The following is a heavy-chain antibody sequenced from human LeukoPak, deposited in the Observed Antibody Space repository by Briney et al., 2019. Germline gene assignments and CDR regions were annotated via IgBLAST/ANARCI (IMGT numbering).Heavy chain of an antibody. V-gene: IGHV1-2*02. CDR2: INPNSGGT. Sequence: ASGKVSCKASGYTFTGYYMHWVRQAPGQGLEWMGWINPNSGGTNYTQKFQGRVTMTRDTSISTAYMELSRLRSDDTAVYYCARSHPIVVVVAASYYYGMDVWGQGTTVTVSS. CDR3: ARSHPIVVVVAASYYYGMDV. D-gene: IGHD2-15*01. J-gene: IGHJ6*02. CDR1: GYTFTGYY.